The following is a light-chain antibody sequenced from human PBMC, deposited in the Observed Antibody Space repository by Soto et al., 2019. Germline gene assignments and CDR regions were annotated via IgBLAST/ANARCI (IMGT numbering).Light chain of an antibody. Sequence: QSVLTQPPSVSGAPGQRVTISCTGSSSNIGAGYDVHWYQQFPGTAPKLLIYGNSNRPSGVPDRFSGSKSGTSASLAITGLQAEDGADYYCQSYDNSLSGSYVFGTGTKVTVL. CDR1: SSNIGAGYD. CDR2: GNS. CDR3: QSYDNSLSGSYV. V-gene: IGLV1-40*01. J-gene: IGLJ1*01.